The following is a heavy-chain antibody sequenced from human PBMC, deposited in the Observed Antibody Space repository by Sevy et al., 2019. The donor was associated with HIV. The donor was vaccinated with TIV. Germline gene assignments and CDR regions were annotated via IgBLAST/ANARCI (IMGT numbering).Heavy chain of an antibody. CDR2: IYYSGMT. V-gene: IGHV4-59*01. Sequence: SETLSLTCTVSGVSISGYYWSWIRQSPGKGLEWIGYIYYSGMTNYNPSLKSRVTISDDTSTNQFSLKLNSVAAADTAVYYCARAAAEYYYGMDVWGQGTKVTVS. CDR1: GVSISGYY. CDR3: ARAAAEYYYGMDV. D-gene: IGHD6-25*01. J-gene: IGHJ6*02.